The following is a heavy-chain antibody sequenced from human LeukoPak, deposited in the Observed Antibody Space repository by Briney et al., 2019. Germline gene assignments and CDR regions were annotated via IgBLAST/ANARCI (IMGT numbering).Heavy chain of an antibody. Sequence: SQTLSLTCAISGDTISNNNVAWNWIRQSPSRGLEWLGRTYSRSKWGDDYALPLKSRITIIPDTSKNQFSLQLNSVTPEDTAVYYCARDYNYAFDYWGQGILVTVSS. J-gene: IGHJ4*02. CDR2: TYSRSKWGD. D-gene: IGHD1-1*01. V-gene: IGHV6-1*01. CDR3: ARDYNYAFDY. CDR1: GDTISNNNVA.